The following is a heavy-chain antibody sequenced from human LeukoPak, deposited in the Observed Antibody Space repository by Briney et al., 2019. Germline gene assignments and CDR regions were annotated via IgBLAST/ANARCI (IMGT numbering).Heavy chain of an antibody. J-gene: IGHJ6*02. Sequence: ASVKVSCKASGYTFTGYYMHWVRQAPGQGLEWMGRINPNSGGTNYAQKFQGRVTMTRDTSISTAYMELSRLRSGDTAVYYCARYGCDSDFCLYYYYGMDVWGQGTTVTVSS. V-gene: IGHV1-2*06. CDR3: ARYGCDSDFCLYYYYGMDV. CDR1: GYTFTGYY. CDR2: INPNSGGT. D-gene: IGHD3-3*01.